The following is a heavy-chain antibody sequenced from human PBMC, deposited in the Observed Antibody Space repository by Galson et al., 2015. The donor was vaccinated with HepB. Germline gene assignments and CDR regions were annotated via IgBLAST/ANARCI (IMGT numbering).Heavy chain of an antibody. V-gene: IGHV1-69*13. CDR3: ARALYDFWSGYYGSNYFDY. J-gene: IGHJ4*02. Sequence: SVKVSCKASGGTFSSYAISWVRQAPGQGLEWMGGIIPIFGTANYAQKFQGRVTITADESTSTAYMELSSLRSEDTAVYYCARALYDFWSGYYGSNYFDYWGQGTLVTVSS. D-gene: IGHD3-3*01. CDR1: GGTFSSYA. CDR2: IIPIFGTA.